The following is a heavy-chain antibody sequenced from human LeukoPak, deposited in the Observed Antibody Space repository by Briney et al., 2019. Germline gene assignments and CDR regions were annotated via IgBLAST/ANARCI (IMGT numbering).Heavy chain of an antibody. CDR2: ISSSSSYM. CDR3: VRDAPNSRFDP. D-gene: IGHD2/OR15-2a*01. V-gene: IGHV3-21*01. Sequence: GGSLRLSCAASGFTFSSYSMNWVRQAPGKGLERVSSISSSSSYMYYADSVKGRFTISRDNAKNTLYLQMNSLRAEDSAVYYCVRDAPNSRFDPWGQGTLVTVSS. CDR1: GFTFSSYS. J-gene: IGHJ5*02.